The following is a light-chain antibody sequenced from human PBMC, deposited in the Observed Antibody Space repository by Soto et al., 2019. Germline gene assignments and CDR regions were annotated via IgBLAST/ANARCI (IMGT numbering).Light chain of an antibody. J-gene: IGLJ1*01. Sequence: QSVLAQPASVSGSPGQSITISCAGTSSDVGNYDLVSWYQHHPGKAPKLIIDEVYNRPSNHFSGSKSGNTASLTISGLQAEDEADYYCCSYTSSGTFVFGTGTKLTVL. CDR3: CSYTSSGTFV. CDR1: SSDVGNYDL. V-gene: IGLV2-14*02. CDR2: EVY.